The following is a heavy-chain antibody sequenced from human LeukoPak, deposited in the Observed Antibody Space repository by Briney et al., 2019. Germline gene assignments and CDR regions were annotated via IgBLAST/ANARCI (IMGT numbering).Heavy chain of an antibody. CDR2: IYASGST. D-gene: IGHD3-3*02. V-gene: IGHV4-61*02. J-gene: IGHJ5*02. CDR1: GASISSGSFY. Sequence: PSQTLSLTCAVSGASISSGSFYWSWIRQPAGKGLEWIGRIYASGSTDYNPSLKSRVTISVDTSKSQFSLKLKSVTAADTAMYYCARQPGFIVGVVIIVYGWFDPWGQGTLVTVSS. CDR3: ARQPGFIVGVVIIVYGWFDP.